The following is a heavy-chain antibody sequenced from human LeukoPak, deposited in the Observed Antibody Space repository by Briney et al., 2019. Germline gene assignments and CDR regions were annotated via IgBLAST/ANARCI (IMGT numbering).Heavy chain of an antibody. D-gene: IGHD3-9*01. J-gene: IGHJ6*02. CDR2: ISSSSSYI. CDR3: ARDHLAYYDILTGYDGMDV. V-gene: IGHV3-21*01. Sequence: GGSLRLSCAASGFTFSSYSMNWVRQAPGKGLEWVSSISSSSSYIYYADSVKGRFTISRDNAKNSLYLQMNSLRAEDTAVYYCARDHLAYYDILTGYDGMDVWGQGTTVTVSS. CDR1: GFTFSSYS.